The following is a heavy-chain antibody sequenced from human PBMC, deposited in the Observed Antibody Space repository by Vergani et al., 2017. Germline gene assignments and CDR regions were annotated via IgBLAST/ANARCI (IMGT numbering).Heavy chain of an antibody. CDR1: GGSFTSYH. J-gene: IGHJ6*03. CDR2: IDHTGRP. CDR3: ARGNTETNGHLYYYYYMDV. Sequence: QVQLQQWGGGLLKPSETLSLTCVVNGGSFTSYHWTWIRQSPGEGLEWVGDIDHTGRPDYNPSLKSRLTMSVDKSRNQFSLPRNSVTATDTAIYFCARGNTETNGHLYYYYYMDVWGQGTAVTVS. D-gene: IGHD4-11*01. V-gene: IGHV4-34*01.